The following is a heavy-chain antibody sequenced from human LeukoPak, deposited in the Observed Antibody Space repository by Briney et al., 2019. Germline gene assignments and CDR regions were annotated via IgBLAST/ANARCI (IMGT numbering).Heavy chain of an antibody. CDR3: ARPGVYYYDSSDYLYSEGFDY. Sequence: GASVKVSCKASGGTFSNHAISWVRQAPGQGLEWMGRIIPILDITNYAQKFQGRVTITADTSTSTAYMELSSLRSEDTAIYYCARPGVYYYDSSDYLYSEGFDYWGQGTLVTVSS. CDR2: IIPILDIT. D-gene: IGHD3-22*01. J-gene: IGHJ4*02. CDR1: GGTFSNHA. V-gene: IGHV1-69*04.